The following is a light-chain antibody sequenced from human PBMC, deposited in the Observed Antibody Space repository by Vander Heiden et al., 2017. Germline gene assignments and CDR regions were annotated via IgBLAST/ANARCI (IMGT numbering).Light chain of an antibody. CDR3: AAWDDSLSGFYV. CDR2: RNN. V-gene: IGLV1-47*01. J-gene: IGLJ1*01. Sequence: QSVLTPPPSASGTPGQRVTISCSVTSPNIGSNYVYVYQQLPGTAPKLLIYRNNQRHSGVPDRFSGTKSGTSASLAISGLRSEDEADDYCAAWDDSLSGFYVFGTGTKVTVL. CDR1: SPNIGSNY.